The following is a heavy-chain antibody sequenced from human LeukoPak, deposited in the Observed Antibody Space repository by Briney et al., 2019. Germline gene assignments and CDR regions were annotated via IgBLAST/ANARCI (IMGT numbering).Heavy chain of an antibody. CDR2: IWYDGSNK. D-gene: IGHD1-7*01. CDR1: GFTFSSYG. J-gene: IGHJ6*02. CDR3: ARGLTGTTHYYYGMDV. V-gene: IGHV3-33*01. Sequence: GGSLRLSCAASGFTFSSYGMHWVRQAPGKGLEWVAVIWYDGSNKYYADSVKGRFTISRDNSKNTLYLQMNSLRAEDTAVYYCARGLTGTTHYYYGMDVWGQGTTVTVSS.